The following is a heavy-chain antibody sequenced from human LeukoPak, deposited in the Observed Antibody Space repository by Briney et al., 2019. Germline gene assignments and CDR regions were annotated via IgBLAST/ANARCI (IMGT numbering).Heavy chain of an antibody. J-gene: IGHJ6*02. Sequence: ASVKVSCQASGYTFTSYYMHWVRQAPGQGLEWMGIINPSCGSTSYAQKFQGGVTMTRDTSTSTVYMELSSLSHEDTAVYYCARDLGMVRGVIAESYYYYYYRMDVWGQGTTVTVSS. CDR1: GYTFTSYY. CDR3: ARDLGMVRGVIAESYYYYYYRMDV. D-gene: IGHD3-10*01. CDR2: INPSCGST. V-gene: IGHV1-46*01.